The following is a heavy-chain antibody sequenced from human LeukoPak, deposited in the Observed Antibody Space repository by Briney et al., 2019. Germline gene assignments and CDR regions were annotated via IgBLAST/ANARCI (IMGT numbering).Heavy chain of an antibody. CDR3: ARGAYYYDSSGYRNYWFDP. CDR2: IYHSGST. CDR1: GGSISSGGYS. V-gene: IGHV4-30-2*01. D-gene: IGHD3-22*01. J-gene: IGHJ5*02. Sequence: PSQTLSLTCAVSGGSISSGGYSWSWIRQPPGKGLEWIVYIYHSGSTYYNPSLKSRVTISVDRSKNQFSLKLSSVTAADTAVYYCARGAYYYDSSGYRNYWFDPWGQGTLVTVSS.